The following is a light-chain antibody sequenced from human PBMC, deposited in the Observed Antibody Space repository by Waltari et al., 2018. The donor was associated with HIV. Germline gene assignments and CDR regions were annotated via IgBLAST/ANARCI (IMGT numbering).Light chain of an antibody. CDR3: GTWDTSLSVGV. V-gene: IGLV1-51*02. Sequence: QSVLTQPPSLSAAPGQRVTISCSASSSNLEKQYVSCYQPLPGTTPKLLIYENDKRPSGIPDRFSGSQSGTSATLGITGLQTGDEADYYCGTWDTSLSVGVFGGGTKLTVL. CDR1: SSNLEKQY. J-gene: IGLJ3*02. CDR2: END.